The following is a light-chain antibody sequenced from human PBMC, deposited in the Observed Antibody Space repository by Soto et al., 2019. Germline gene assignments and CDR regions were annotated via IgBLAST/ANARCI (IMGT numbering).Light chain of an antibody. CDR3: QHYGYPQWT. CDR1: QSGSSSY. CDR2: GVF. J-gene: IGKJ1*01. Sequence: EVVLTQSPGTLSLSPGERATLSCRASQSGSSSYLAWYQQRPGQPPRLLIYGVFTRADDIPDRFSGSGSGTDFTLTISSLLPEDFAVYYCQHYGYPQWTFGQGTKVDIK. V-gene: IGKV3-20*01.